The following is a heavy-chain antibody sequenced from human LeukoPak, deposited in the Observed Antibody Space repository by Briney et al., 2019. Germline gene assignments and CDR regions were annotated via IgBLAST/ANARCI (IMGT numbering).Heavy chain of an antibody. CDR2: IYYSGST. J-gene: IGHJ3*02. CDR3: ARGDSSGYDDAFDI. V-gene: IGHV4-59*01. Sequence: RPSETLSLTCTVSGGSISSYYWSWIRQPPGKGLEWIGYIYYSGSTNYNPSLKSRVTISVDTSKNQFSLKLSSVTAADAAVYYCARGDSSGYDDAFDIWGQGTMVTVSS. D-gene: IGHD3-22*01. CDR1: GGSISSYY.